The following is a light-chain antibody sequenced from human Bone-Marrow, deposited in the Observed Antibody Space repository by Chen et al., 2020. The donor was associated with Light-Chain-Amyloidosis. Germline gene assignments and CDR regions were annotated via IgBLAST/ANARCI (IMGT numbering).Light chain of an antibody. V-gene: IGLV3-10*01. CDR2: EDD. J-gene: IGLJ3*02. CDR3: FSVDRSGLLWV. CDR1: ALPIKD. Sequence: SYELPQPPSVSVSPGQTARITCSGAALPIKDVFWYQQKSGQAPVLVIYEDDKRPSGISARFSGSSSGTVATLTSSGAQLDDEADYSCFSVDRSGLLWVFGGGTRLTVL.